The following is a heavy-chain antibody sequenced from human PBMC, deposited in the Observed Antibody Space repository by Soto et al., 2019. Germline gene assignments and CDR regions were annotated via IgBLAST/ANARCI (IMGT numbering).Heavy chain of an antibody. CDR1: GFTFSSYS. D-gene: IGHD6-19*01. Sequence: GGSLRLSCAASGFTFSSYSMNWVRQAPGKGLEWVSSISSSSSYIYYADSVKGRFTISRDNAKNSLYLQMNSLRAEDTAVYYCARDSMGYSSGWYWGYWGQGTLVTVSS. CDR2: ISSSSSYI. V-gene: IGHV3-21*01. CDR3: ARDSMGYSSGWYWGY. J-gene: IGHJ4*02.